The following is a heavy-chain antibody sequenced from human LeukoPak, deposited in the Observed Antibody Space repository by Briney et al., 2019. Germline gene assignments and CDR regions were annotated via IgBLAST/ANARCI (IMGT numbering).Heavy chain of an antibody. CDR3: ATTLWRVGATYN. V-gene: IGHV4-34*01. J-gene: IGHJ4*02. CDR2: TNHSGST. Sequence: SETLSLTCAVYGGSFSGYYWSWLRQPPGKGLEWIGETNHSGSTNYNPSLKSRVTISVDTSKNQFSLKLSSVTAADTAVYYCATTLWRVGATYNWGQGTLVTVSS. CDR1: GGSFSGYY. D-gene: IGHD1-26*01.